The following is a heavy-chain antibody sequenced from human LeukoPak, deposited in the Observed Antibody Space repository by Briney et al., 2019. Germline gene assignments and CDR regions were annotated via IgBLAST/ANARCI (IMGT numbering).Heavy chain of an antibody. V-gene: IGHV1-18*01. CDR1: GYTFTSYG. CDR2: ISAYNGNT. D-gene: IGHD6-13*01. CDR3: ARDRGSWYFFYYYHDMDV. Sequence: GASVKVSCKASGYTFTSYGISWVRQAPGQGLEWMGWISAYNGNTNYAQKLQGRVTMTTDTSTSTAYMELRSLRSDDTAVYYCARDRGSWYFFYYYHDMDVWGQGTTVTVSS. J-gene: IGHJ6*02.